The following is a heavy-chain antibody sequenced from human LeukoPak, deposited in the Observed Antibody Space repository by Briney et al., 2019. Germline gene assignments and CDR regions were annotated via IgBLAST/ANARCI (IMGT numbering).Heavy chain of an antibody. V-gene: IGHV3-48*01. CDR2: INGRSSTI. CDR3: AREVGTPQAFDI. CDR1: RFTFSNYG. J-gene: IGHJ3*02. D-gene: IGHD1-26*01. Sequence: GGSLRLSCAASRFTFSNYGVNWVGQAPGKGLEWVSYINGRSSTIYYADSVRGRFTISRDNAKNSLYLQMNSLKAEDTAIYYCAREVGTPQAFDIWGQGTMVTVSS.